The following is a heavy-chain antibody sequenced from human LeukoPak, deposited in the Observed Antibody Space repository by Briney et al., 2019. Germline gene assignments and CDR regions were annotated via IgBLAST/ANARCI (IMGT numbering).Heavy chain of an antibody. J-gene: IGHJ4*02. CDR1: GGSFSGYY. V-gene: IGHV4-34*01. CDR2: INHSGST. CDR3: ARGYDSNDY. D-gene: IGHD3-22*01. Sequence: SETLSLTCAVYGGSFSGYYWSWIRQPPGKGLEWIGEINHSGSTNYNPSLKSRVTISVDTSKNQFSLKLSSVTAADTAVYYCARGYDSNDYWGQGTLVTVSS.